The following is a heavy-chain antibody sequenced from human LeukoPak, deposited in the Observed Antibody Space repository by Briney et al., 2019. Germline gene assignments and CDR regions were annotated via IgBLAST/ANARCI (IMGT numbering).Heavy chain of an antibody. CDR3: ARMLWLPGLSGSYYFDY. D-gene: IGHD5-18*01. CDR2: ISGSGGST. J-gene: IGHJ4*02. V-gene: IGHV3-23*01. Sequence: GSLRLSCAASGFTFSSYAMSWVRQAPGKGLEWVSAISGSGGSTYYADSVKGRFTISRDNAKNSLYLQMNSLRAEDTAVYYCARMLWLPGLSGSYYFDYWGQGTLVTVSS. CDR1: GFTFSSYA.